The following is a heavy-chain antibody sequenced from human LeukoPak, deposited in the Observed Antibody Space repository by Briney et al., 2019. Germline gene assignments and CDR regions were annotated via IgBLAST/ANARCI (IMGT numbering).Heavy chain of an antibody. Sequence: SGTLSLTCAVSGYSISSGYYWGWIRQPPGKGLEWIGSIYHSGSTYYNPSLKSRVTISVDTSKNQFSLKLSSVTAADTAVHYCARQGDYDFWSGYYHRYFDYWGQGTLVTVSS. CDR2: IYHSGST. CDR1: GYSISSGYY. V-gene: IGHV4-38-2*01. D-gene: IGHD3-3*01. J-gene: IGHJ4*02. CDR3: ARQGDYDFWSGYYHRYFDY.